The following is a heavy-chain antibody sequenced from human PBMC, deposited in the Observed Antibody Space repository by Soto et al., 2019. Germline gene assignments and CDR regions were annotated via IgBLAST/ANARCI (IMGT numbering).Heavy chain of an antibody. Sequence: QLQLQESGPGLVKPSETLSLTCTVSGGSISSSSYYWGWIRQPPGKGLEWIGSIYYSGSTYYNPSLKIRVTISVDTSKNQFSLKLSSVTAADTAVYYCARRAVVTTPYYYYYYMDVWGKGTTVTVSS. J-gene: IGHJ6*03. CDR1: GGSISSSSYY. V-gene: IGHV4-39*01. CDR2: IYYSGST. D-gene: IGHD2-21*02. CDR3: ARRAVVTTPYYYYYYMDV.